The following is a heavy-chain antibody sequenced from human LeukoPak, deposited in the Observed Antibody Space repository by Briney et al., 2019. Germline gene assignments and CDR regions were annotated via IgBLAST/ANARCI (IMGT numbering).Heavy chain of an antibody. V-gene: IGHV3-20*04. CDR1: EFTFDDYG. D-gene: IGHD3-3*01. Sequence: GGSLRLSCAASEFTFDDYGMSWVRQAPGKGLEWVSGINWNGGSTGYADSVKGRFTISRDNAKNSLYLQMNSLRAEDTALYYCARDWPPYYDFWSGYYYYYMDVWGKGTTVTVSS. J-gene: IGHJ6*03. CDR3: ARDWPPYYDFWSGYYYYYMDV. CDR2: INWNGGST.